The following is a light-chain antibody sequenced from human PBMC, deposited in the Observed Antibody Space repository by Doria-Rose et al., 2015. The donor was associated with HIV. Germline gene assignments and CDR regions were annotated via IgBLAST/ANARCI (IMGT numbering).Light chain of an antibody. J-gene: IGKJ2*01. CDR2: RAS. CDR3: QQYSQWPPYT. Sequence: MTQSPATLSVSPGERATLSCRASQSIGSDLAWYQQKPRQAPRLLIYRASIRPTGIPPRFTDGGSGTEFNLTISSLQSEDFAVYFCQQYSQWPPYTSGQGTKLEVK. V-gene: IGKV3-15*01. CDR1: QSIGSD.